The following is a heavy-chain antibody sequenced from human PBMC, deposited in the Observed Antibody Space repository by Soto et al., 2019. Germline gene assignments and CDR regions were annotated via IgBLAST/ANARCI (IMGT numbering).Heavy chain of an antibody. CDR1: GGSISSGGYS. V-gene: IGHV4-30-2*01. D-gene: IGHD3-3*01. CDR2: IYHSGST. CDR3: ARAISDFWSGHYGMDV. Sequence: SETLSLTCAVSGGSISSGGYSWSWIRQPPGKGLGWIGYIYHSGSTYYNPSLKSRVTISVDRSKNQFSLKLSSVTAADTAVYYCARAISDFWSGHYGMDVWGQGTTVTVSS. J-gene: IGHJ6*02.